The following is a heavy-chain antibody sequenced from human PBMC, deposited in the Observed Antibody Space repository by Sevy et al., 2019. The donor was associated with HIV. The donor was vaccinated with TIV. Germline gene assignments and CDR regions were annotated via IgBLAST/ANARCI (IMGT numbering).Heavy chain of an antibody. CDR2: IWHDGSNK. D-gene: IGHD4-4*01. CDR1: GFTFNFHG. Sequence: GGSVRLSCAASGFTFNFHGMHWVRQAPGKGLEWVAFIWHDGSNKYMADSVKGRFTISRDNSKNTLFLQMNSLTVEDTAGYYCARETDNSARWLDPWGQGTLVTVSS. J-gene: IGHJ5*02. CDR3: ARETDNSARWLDP. V-gene: IGHV3-30*02.